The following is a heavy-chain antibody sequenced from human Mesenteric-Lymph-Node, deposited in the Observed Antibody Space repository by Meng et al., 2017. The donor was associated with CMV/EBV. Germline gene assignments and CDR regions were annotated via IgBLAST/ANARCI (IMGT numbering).Heavy chain of an antibody. CDR3: AKGGYNNYGYYYYGLDV. J-gene: IGHJ6*02. Sequence: GESLKISCAASGFIFSDHYMDWVRQAPGKGLEWVGRIRNKAQSYTTEYAASVKGRFTISRDDSKNSLYLQMNSLKTEDTAVYYCAKGGYNNYGYYYYGLDVWGQGTTVTVSS. CDR2: IRNKAQSYTT. V-gene: IGHV3-72*01. D-gene: IGHD4-11*01. CDR1: GFIFSDHY.